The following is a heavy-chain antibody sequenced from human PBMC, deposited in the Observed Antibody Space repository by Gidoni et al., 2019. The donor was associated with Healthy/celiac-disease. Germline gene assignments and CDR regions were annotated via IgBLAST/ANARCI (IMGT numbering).Heavy chain of an antibody. J-gene: IGHJ6*02. CDR2: IKQDGSEK. V-gene: IGHV3-7*04. D-gene: IGHD3-10*01. CDR1: GFTFSRYW. Sequence: EVQLVESGGGLVQPGGSLRLSCAASGFTFSRYWMSWVRQAPGKGLEWVANIKQDGSEKYYVDSVKGRFTISRDNAKNSLYLQMNSLRAEDTAVYYCARVVVRGVLSYYYGMDVWGQGTTVTVSS. CDR3: ARVVVRGVLSYYYGMDV.